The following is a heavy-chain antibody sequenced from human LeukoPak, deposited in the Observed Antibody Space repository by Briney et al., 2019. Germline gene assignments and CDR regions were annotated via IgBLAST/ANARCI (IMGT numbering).Heavy chain of an antibody. D-gene: IGHD2-2*02. CDR3: ARVPYCSSTSCYTFGGDYYYYYMDV. CDR1: GGTFSSYA. Sequence: GSSVKVSCKASGGTFSSYAISWVRQAPGQGLEWMGGIIPILGTANYAQKFQGRVTITTDESTSTAYMEMSSLRSEDTAVYYCARVPYCSSTSCYTFGGDYYYYYMDVWGKGTTVTVSS. V-gene: IGHV1-69*05. CDR2: IIPILGTA. J-gene: IGHJ6*03.